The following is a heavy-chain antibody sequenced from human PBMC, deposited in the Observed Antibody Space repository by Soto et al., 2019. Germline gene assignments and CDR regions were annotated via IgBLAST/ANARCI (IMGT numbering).Heavy chain of an antibody. CDR3: ARDPKSGNQKLYFDY. Sequence: EVQLVESEGNLVQPGGSLRLSCVASGFSFRSYSMNWVRQAPGKGPEWVAYVSGSGNTQYYADSVKGRFTISRDNAMQSLYLQLNSLRDEDTAVYYCARDPKSGNQKLYFDYWGQGALVTVSS. D-gene: IGHD1-26*01. J-gene: IGHJ4*02. CDR2: VSGSGNTQ. CDR1: GFSFRSYS. V-gene: IGHV3-48*02.